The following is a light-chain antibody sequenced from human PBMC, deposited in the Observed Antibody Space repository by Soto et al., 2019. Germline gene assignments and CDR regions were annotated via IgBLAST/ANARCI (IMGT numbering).Light chain of an antibody. CDR1: QGISSY. J-gene: IGKJ5*01. Sequence: AIRMTRSPSSLSATTGDRVTITCRASQGISSYLAWYQQKPGKAPKLLIYAASTLQSGVPSRFSGSGSGTDFTLSINSLQPEDFATYYCQQAYSFPITFGQGTRLEIK. CDR2: AAS. V-gene: IGKV1-8*01. CDR3: QQAYSFPIT.